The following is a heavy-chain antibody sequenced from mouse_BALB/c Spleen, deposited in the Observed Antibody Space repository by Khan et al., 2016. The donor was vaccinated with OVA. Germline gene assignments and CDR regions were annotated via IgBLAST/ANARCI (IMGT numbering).Heavy chain of an antibody. D-gene: IGHD1-1*01. CDR3: ARDNYCGRSNYAMDY. Sequence: DLVKPGTSVKLSCKASGYTFTSYWINWIKQRPGQGLEWIGRIGPGSNNTYNNEMFKGTAALTVDTSSRTAYIQLTRLSSEVSAVFLCARDNYCGRSNYAMDYWGQGTSVTVSS. V-gene: IGHV1S41*01. J-gene: IGHJ4*01. CDR1: GYTFTSYW. CDR2: IGPGSNNT.